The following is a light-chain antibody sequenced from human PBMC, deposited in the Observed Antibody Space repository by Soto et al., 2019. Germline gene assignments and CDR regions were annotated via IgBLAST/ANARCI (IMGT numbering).Light chain of an antibody. CDR2: DTT. CDR1: DGPVTSNHY. V-gene: IGLV7-46*01. Sequence: QTVVTQEPSLSVSPGGTVTLTCGSSDGPVTSNHYPYWYQQRPGQVPRTLIYDTTNRQSWAPARFSGSLVGVKAALTLSGAQPEDEADYYCLLAYSGGRVFGGGTKLTVL. J-gene: IGLJ2*01. CDR3: LLAYSGGRV.